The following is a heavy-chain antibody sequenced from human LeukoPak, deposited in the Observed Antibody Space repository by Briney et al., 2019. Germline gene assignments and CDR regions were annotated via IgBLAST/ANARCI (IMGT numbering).Heavy chain of an antibody. CDR2: IYYSGST. J-gene: IGHJ4*02. Sequence: PSQTLSLTCTVSGGSISSGGYYWSWIRQHPGKGLEWIGYIYYSGSTYYNPSLKSRVTISVDTSKNQFSLKLSSVTAADTAVYYYASLCSRGSCYSWSLDYWGQGTLVTVSS. D-gene: IGHD2-15*01. CDR3: ASLCSRGSCYSWSLDY. V-gene: IGHV4-31*03. CDR1: GGSISSGGYY.